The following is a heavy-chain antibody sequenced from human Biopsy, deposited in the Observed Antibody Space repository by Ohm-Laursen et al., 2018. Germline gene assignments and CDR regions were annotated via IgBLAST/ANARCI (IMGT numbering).Heavy chain of an antibody. CDR1: GESFNGYY. J-gene: IGHJ6*02. Sequence: SEALSLTCTVYGESFNGYYWSWIRQTPGKGLEWIGEINHSGRTNYNPSLKSRVTISVDTSKNQFPLKVSSGTAADTAVYYCVRGVDYYDPYHYYALDVWGQGTTVTVSS. CDR3: VRGVDYYDPYHYYALDV. D-gene: IGHD3-22*01. CDR2: INHSGRT. V-gene: IGHV4-34*01.